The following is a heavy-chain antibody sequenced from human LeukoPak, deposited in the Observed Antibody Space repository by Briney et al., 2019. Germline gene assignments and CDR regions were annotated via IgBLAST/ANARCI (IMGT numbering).Heavy chain of an antibody. CDR3: AKDQIGPQPRDAFDI. J-gene: IGHJ3*02. V-gene: IGHV3-33*06. Sequence: GRSLKLSCAASGFTFSTCHIHWVRQAPGKGLEWVALIWYDGSKTYYADSVKGRFTVSRDNSKNTLYLQMNSLRAEDTAVYYCAKDQIGPQPRDAFDIWGQGTMVTVSS. CDR1: GFTFSTCH. CDR2: IWYDGSKT.